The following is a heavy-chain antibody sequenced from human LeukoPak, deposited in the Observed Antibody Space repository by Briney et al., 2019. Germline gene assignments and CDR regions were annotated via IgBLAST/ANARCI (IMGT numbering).Heavy chain of an antibody. CDR1: GLTFSSSG. J-gene: IGHJ5*02. Sequence: GGSLRLSCAASGLTFSSSGMHWVRQAPGKGLEWVANIWYDGSNKYYTDSVKGRFSISRDNSKNTLYLEMSSLRAEDTAVYYCARENSGRFDPWGQGTLVTVSS. CDR3: ARENSGRFDP. CDR2: IWYDGSNK. D-gene: IGHD1-26*01. V-gene: IGHV3-33*01.